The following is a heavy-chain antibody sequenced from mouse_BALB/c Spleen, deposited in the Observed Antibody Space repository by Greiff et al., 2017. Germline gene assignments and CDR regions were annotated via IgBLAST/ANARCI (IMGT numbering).Heavy chain of an antibody. V-gene: IGHV1S81*02. CDR1: GYSFTSYW. CDR3: ARSAVYYGSSYWYFDV. J-gene: IGHJ1*01. D-gene: IGHD1-1*01. Sequence: QVQLQQPGAELVRPGASVKLSCKASGYSFTSYWMNWVKQRPGQGLEWIGEINPSNGRTNYNEKFKSKATLTVDKSSSTAYMQLSSLTSEDSAVYYCARSAVYYGSSYWYFDVWGAGTTVTVSS. CDR2: INPSNGRT.